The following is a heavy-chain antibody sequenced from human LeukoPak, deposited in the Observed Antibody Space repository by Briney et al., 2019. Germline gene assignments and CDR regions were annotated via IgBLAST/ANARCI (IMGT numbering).Heavy chain of an antibody. J-gene: IGHJ4*02. D-gene: IGHD3-22*01. Sequence: SETLSLTCAVYGGSFSGYYWSWIRQPPGKGLEWIGEINHSGSTNYNPSLKSRVTISVDTPKNQFSLKLSSVTAADTAVYYCARGPFYDSSGYYFLRAFDYWGQGTLVTVSS. CDR3: ARGPFYDSSGYYFLRAFDY. V-gene: IGHV4-34*01. CDR2: INHSGST. CDR1: GGSFSGYY.